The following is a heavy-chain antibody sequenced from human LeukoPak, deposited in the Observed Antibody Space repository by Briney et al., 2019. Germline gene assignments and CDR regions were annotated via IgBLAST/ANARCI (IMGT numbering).Heavy chain of an antibody. Sequence: PSETLSLTCAVYGGSFSGYYWSWIRQPPGKGLEWIGEINHSGSTNYNPSLKSRVTISVDTSKNQFSLKLSSVTAADTAVYYCARDHATITAFDIWGQGTMVTVSS. CDR1: GGSFSGYY. D-gene: IGHD5-12*01. J-gene: IGHJ3*02. CDR3: ARDHATITAFDI. CDR2: INHSGST. V-gene: IGHV4-34*01.